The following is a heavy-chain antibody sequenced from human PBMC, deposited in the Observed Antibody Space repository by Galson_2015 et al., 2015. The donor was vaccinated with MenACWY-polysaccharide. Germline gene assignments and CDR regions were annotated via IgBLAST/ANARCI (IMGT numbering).Heavy chain of an antibody. CDR2: INTNTGNP. Sequence: SVKVSCKASGYTFTTYAMNWVRQAPGQGLEWMGWINTNTGNPTYAQGFTGRFVFSLDTSVSTAYLQISSLKAEDTAVYHCARSGYSYGFDGWGQGTLVTVST. D-gene: IGHD5-18*01. CDR1: GYTFTTYA. V-gene: IGHV7-4-1*02. CDR3: ARSGYSYGFDG. J-gene: IGHJ4*02.